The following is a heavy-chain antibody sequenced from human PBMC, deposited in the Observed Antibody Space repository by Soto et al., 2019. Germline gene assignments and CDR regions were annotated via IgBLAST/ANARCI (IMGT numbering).Heavy chain of an antibody. J-gene: IGHJ4*02. V-gene: IGHV1-3*01. CDR3: ARDGHGDDIDX. D-gene: IGHD4-17*01. CDR2: INPCNGNT. Sequence: ASVKVSCKASGYTFTSYAIHWVCQAPGQRLEWMGWINPCNGNTRYSQKFQGRVTISRDTSATTAYMELRSLRSDDTAVYYCARDGHGDDIDXWGQGTLVTVSS. CDR1: GYTFTSYA.